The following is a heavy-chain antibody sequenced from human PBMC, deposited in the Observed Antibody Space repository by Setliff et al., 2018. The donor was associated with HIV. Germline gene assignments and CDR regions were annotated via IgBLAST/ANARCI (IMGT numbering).Heavy chain of an antibody. J-gene: IGHJ3*02. CDR3: ARVPYRSAWFSGGHDAFDI. D-gene: IGHD6-19*01. CDR2: ISGFNGNT. Sequence: ASVKVSCKASGYSFARYGLSWVRQAPGQGLEWMGWISGFNGNTKYAQSFQDRVAMTTETATSTAYMEMRSLRSDDTAMYFCARVPYRSAWFSGGHDAFDIWGQGTMVTVSS. CDR1: GYSFARYG. V-gene: IGHV1-18*01.